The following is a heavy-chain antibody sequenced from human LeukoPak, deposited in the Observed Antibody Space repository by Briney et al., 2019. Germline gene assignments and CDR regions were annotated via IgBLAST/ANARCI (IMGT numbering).Heavy chain of an antibody. CDR1: GGSISSYD. D-gene: IGHD3-16*01. V-gene: IGHV4-59*01. CDR2: IYYSWST. Sequence: PSETLSLTCTVSGGSISSYDWSWIRQPPGKGLEWVGYIYYSWSTNYNPQSKSRVTISEDPSKHQSSLKVSSVTAAETVVYYWARRFGRDAFDMWGEGTMVTVPS. J-gene: IGHJ3*02. CDR3: ARRFGRDAFDM.